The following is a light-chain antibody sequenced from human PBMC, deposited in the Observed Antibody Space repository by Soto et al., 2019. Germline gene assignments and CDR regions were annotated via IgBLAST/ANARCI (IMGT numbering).Light chain of an antibody. J-gene: IGLJ1*01. Sequence: SVLTQPPSASGSPGQSVTISCTGTSSDVGGYNYVSWYQQHPGKAPKLMIYEVSKRPSGVPDRFSGSKSGNTASLTVSGLQAEDEADYYCSSYAGSNNLYVFGTGTKVTDL. CDR2: EVS. V-gene: IGLV2-8*01. CDR3: SSYAGSNNLYV. CDR1: SSDVGGYNY.